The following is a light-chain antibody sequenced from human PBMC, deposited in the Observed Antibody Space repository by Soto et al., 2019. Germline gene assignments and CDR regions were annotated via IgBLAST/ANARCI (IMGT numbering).Light chain of an antibody. Sequence: CAGTSSDIGGYNFVSWYQQHPGKAPKLLIYDVGNRPSGVSNRFSGSKSGNTASLTISGLQAEDEAHYYCNSYRTVSTYVFGTGTKLTVL. CDR3: NSYRTVSTYV. V-gene: IGLV2-14*04. CDR2: DVG. CDR1: SSDIGGYNF. J-gene: IGLJ1*01.